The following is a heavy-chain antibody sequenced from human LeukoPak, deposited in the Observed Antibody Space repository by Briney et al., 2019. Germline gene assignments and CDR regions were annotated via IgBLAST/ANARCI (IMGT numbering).Heavy chain of an antibody. CDR1: GGSISSYY. Sequence: SETLSLTCTVSGGSISSYYWSWIRQPAGKGLEWIGRIYTSGSTNYNPSLKSRVTMSVDTSKNQFSLKLSSVTAADTAVYYCAREADYGGNSGSLWFDPWGQGTLVTVSS. J-gene: IGHJ5*02. CDR3: AREADYGGNSGSLWFDP. V-gene: IGHV4-4*07. D-gene: IGHD4-23*01. CDR2: IYTSGST.